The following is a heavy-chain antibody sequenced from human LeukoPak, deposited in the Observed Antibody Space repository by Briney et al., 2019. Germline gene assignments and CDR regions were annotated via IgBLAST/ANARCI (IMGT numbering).Heavy chain of an antibody. CDR1: GGSISSGGYS. V-gene: IGHV4-31*11. CDR2: IYYSGST. CDR3: ARVVAKYYFDY. Sequence: SETLSLTCAVSGGSISSGGYSWSWIRQPPGKGLEWIGYIYYSGSTYYNPSLKSRVTISVDTSKNQFSLKLSSVTAADTAVYYCARVVAKYYFDYWGQGTLVTVSS. J-gene: IGHJ4*02.